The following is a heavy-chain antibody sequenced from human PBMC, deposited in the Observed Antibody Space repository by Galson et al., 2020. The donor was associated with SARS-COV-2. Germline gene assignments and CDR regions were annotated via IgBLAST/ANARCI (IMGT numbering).Heavy chain of an antibody. CDR1: GGSINNNEYS. J-gene: IGHJ3*02. Sequence: SQTLSLTCAVSGGSINNNEYSWSWIRLPPEKGLEWIGHIYLSGSTYYNPSLKSRVTMSVDTSKNQFSLRLYSMTAADTAVYYCAIRTSGSGTYGGAFNIWGQGTVVTLSS. V-gene: IGHV4-30-2*01. CDR3: AIRTSGSGTYGGAFNI. CDR2: IYLSGST. D-gene: IGHD3-10*01.